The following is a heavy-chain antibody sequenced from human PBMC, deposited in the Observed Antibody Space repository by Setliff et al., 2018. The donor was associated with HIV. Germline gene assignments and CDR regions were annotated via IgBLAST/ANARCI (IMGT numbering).Heavy chain of an antibody. CDR2: ISSSSSTI. CDR1: GFTFSIYT. CDR3: ARDLSRSADYGVFDS. J-gene: IGHJ4*02. V-gene: IGHV3-48*01. D-gene: IGHD4-17*01. Sequence: GGSLRLSCAASGFTFSIYTMNWVRQAPGKGLEWVSYISSSSSTIYYADSVKGRFTISRDNAKNSVSLQMNSLRVEDAAVYYCARDLSRSADYGVFDSWGQGTPVTVSS.